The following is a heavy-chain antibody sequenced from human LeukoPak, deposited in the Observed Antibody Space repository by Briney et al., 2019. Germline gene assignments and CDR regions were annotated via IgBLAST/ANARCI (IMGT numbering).Heavy chain of an antibody. V-gene: IGHV3-21*01. CDR2: ISSSSSYI. J-gene: IGHJ3*02. D-gene: IGHD2-2*01. CDR1: GFTFSSYS. Sequence: GGSLRLSCAASGFTFSSYSMNWVRQAPGKGLEWVSSISSSSSYIYYADSVKGRFTISRDNAKNSLYLQMNSLRAEDTAVYYCARDVVVQGLDAFDIWGQGTMVTVSS. CDR3: ARDVVVQGLDAFDI.